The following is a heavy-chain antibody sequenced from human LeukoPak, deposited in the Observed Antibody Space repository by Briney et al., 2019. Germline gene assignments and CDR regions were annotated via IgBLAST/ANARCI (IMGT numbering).Heavy chain of an antibody. CDR3: ARGQGIAVAGPTFDY. Sequence: PGGSLRLSCAASGFTVGSNYMSWVRQAPGKGLEWVSVIYSGGSTYYADSVKGRFTISRHNSKNTLYLQMNSLRAEDTAVYYCARGQGIAVAGPTFDYWGQGTLVTVSS. CDR2: IYSGGST. J-gene: IGHJ4*02. CDR1: GFTVGSNY. V-gene: IGHV3-53*04. D-gene: IGHD6-19*01.